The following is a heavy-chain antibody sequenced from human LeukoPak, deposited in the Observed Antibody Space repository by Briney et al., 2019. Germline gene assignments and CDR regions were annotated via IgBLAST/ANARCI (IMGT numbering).Heavy chain of an antibody. CDR3: AKGAYDSSGYYPPYFDY. V-gene: IGHV3-23*01. J-gene: IGHJ4*02. D-gene: IGHD3-22*01. Sequence: GGSLRLSCAASGFTFSNNAMSWVRQAPGKGLEWVSATSTSGGSAYYADSVKGRFTISRDNSKNTLYLQMNSLRAEDTAVYYCAKGAYDSSGYYPPYFDYWGQGTLVTVSS. CDR2: TSTSGGSA. CDR1: GFTFSNNA.